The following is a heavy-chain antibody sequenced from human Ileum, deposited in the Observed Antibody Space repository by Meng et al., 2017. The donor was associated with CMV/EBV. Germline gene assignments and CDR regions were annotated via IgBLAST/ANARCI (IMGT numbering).Heavy chain of an antibody. CDR1: GFTLSNYE. V-gene: IGHV3-48*03. D-gene: IGHD2-15*01. CDR3: ATVVVAASDY. CDR2: ISSGGSTK. J-gene: IGHJ4*02. Sequence: GGSLRLSCAASGFTLSNYEMTWVRQAPGKGLDGVSHISSGGSTKYYADSVKGRFTISRDNAKNSLYLQMNSLRAEDTAVYYCATVVVAASDYWGQGTLVTVSS.